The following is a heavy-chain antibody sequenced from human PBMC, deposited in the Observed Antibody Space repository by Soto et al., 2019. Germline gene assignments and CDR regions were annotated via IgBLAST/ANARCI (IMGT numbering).Heavy chain of an antibody. CDR3: ARGNHRWLQLWYFDL. CDR1: GGTFSNYP. V-gene: IGHV1-69*12. Sequence: QVQLVQSGAEVKKPGSSVKVSCKASGGTFSNYPISWVRQAPGQGLEWMGGIIPIFGTVNYAQKFQGRVTITAEESTSTAYMELGSLRSEDTAVYYCARGNHRWLQLWYFDLWGRGPLFTVSS. J-gene: IGHJ2*01. D-gene: IGHD5-12*01. CDR2: IIPIFGTV.